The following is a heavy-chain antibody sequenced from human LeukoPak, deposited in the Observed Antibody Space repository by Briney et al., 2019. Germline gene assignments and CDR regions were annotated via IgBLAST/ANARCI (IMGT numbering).Heavy chain of an antibody. CDR2: ISYDGSNK. CDR1: GFTFSSYG. J-gene: IGHJ3*02. CDR3: AKDRRYSSRWYIAFDI. D-gene: IGHD6-13*01. Sequence: GGSLRLSCAASGFTFSSYGMHWVRQAPGKGREWVAVISYDGSNKYYADSVKGRFTISRDNSKNTLYLQMNSLRAEDTAVYYCAKDRRYSSRWYIAFDIWGQGTMVTVSS. V-gene: IGHV3-30*18.